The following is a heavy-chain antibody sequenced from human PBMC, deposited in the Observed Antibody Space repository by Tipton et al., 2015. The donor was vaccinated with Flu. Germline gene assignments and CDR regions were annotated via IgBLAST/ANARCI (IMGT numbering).Heavy chain of an antibody. V-gene: IGHV3-21*01. CDR1: GFTFSSYS. J-gene: IGHJ3*02. CDR3: ARDQKSPVIAADDAFDI. CDR2: ISSSSSYI. Sequence: SLRLSCAASGFTFSSYSMNWVRQAPGKGLEWVSSISSSSSYIYYADSVKGRSTISRDNAKNSLYLQMNSLRAEDTAVYYCARDQKSPVIAADDAFDIWGQGTMVTVSS. D-gene: IGHD6-13*01.